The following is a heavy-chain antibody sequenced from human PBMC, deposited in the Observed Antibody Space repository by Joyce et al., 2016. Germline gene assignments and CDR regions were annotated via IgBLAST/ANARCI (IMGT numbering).Heavy chain of an antibody. V-gene: IGHV4-59*03. CDR3: AAYHLVRQFDP. J-gene: IGHJ5*02. CDR2: IYYSEHT. D-gene: IGHD6-6*01. CDR1: GDSISSYY. Sequence: QVQLQESGPGLVKPSETLSLTCTVSGDSISSYYWTWIRQPPGKGLEWIGYIYYSEHTNYNPSLKSRVTMSVDTSKNQFSLKLTSVTAADTAVYYCAAYHLVRQFDPWGQGTLVTVSS.